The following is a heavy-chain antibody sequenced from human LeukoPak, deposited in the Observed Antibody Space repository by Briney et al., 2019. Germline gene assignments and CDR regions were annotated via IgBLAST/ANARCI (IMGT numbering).Heavy chain of an antibody. D-gene: IGHD2-2*01. J-gene: IGHJ4*02. Sequence: GGSLRLSCAASGFTFSSYAMSWVRQAPGKGLGWVSAISGSGGSTYHADSVKGRFTISRDNSKNTQSLQMNSLRAEDTAVYYCAKEGIPAASRGYFDYWGQGTLVTVSS. CDR3: AKEGIPAASRGYFDY. CDR2: ISGSGGST. V-gene: IGHV3-23*01. CDR1: GFTFSSYA.